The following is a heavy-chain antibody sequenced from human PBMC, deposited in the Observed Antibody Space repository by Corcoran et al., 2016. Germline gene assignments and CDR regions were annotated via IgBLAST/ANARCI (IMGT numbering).Heavy chain of an antibody. CDR3: AKDLLMVRGVIGHYFDY. J-gene: IGHJ4*02. D-gene: IGHD3-10*01. CDR1: GFTFDSYW. CDR2: IKQDGSEK. Sequence: EVQLVESGGGLVQPGGSLRLSCAASGFTFDSYWMSWVRQAPGKGLEWVANIKQDGSEKYYVDSVKGRFTISRDNAKNSLYLQMNSLRAEDTAVYYCAKDLLMVRGVIGHYFDYWGQGTLVTVSS. V-gene: IGHV3-7*03.